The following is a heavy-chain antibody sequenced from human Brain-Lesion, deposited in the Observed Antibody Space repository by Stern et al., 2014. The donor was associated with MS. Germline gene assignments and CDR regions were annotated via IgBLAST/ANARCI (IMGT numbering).Heavy chain of an antibody. Sequence: EVQLVESGGGLVQPGGSLTISCTAAGFTFGNYWMTWVRQAPGKGLEWVANIKEDGTETNYVDSVKGRVTISRDNARNSLYLQMNSLRVEDTALYYWARVYNTIYGIVTQRGSGMDVWGQGTTVIVSS. J-gene: IGHJ6*02. CDR3: ARVYNTIYGIVTQRGSGMDV. CDR1: GFTFGNYW. V-gene: IGHV3-7*01. CDR2: IKEDGTET. D-gene: IGHD3-3*01.